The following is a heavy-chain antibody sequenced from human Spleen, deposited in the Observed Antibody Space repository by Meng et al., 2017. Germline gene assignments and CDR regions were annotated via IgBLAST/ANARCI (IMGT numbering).Heavy chain of an antibody. V-gene: IGHV5-51*01. J-gene: IGHJ4*02. CDR1: GYSFNTYW. CDR2: IYPGDSDT. D-gene: IGHD2-15*01. CDR3: ARHGLGYCSGGSCYSQDY. Sequence: KVSCKGSGYSFNTYWIAWVRQMPGKGLEWMGIIYPGDSDTRYSPSFQGQVTISADKSISTAYLQWSSPKASDTAMYYCARHGLGYCSGGSCYSQDYWGQGTLVTVSS.